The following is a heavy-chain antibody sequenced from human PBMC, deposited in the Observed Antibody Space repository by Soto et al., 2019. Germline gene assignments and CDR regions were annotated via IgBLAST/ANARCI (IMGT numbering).Heavy chain of an antibody. Sequence: ASVKVSCKVSGDTLSELSMYWVRQAPGKGLEWMGGFDPEDGETVYAQKFQGRVSMTDDTSTDTAYMELSSLGSEDTAVYYCAAPYTTGFQAYDFWGQ. CDR3: AAPYTTGFQAYDF. D-gene: IGHD2-8*02. V-gene: IGHV1-24*01. CDR2: FDPEDGET. J-gene: IGHJ3*01. CDR1: GDTLSELS.